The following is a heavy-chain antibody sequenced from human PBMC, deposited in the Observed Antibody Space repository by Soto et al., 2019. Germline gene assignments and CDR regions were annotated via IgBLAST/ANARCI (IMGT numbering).Heavy chain of an antibody. J-gene: IGHJ2*01. V-gene: IGHV3-30*18. D-gene: IGHD3-22*01. CDR2: ISHDGSTI. Sequence: QVQLVESGGGVVQPGRSLRLSCAASGIIFHTYGMHWVRQAPGKGLEWVAVISHDGSTIYYADSVKGRLTISRDNSKNTLFLQMSSLRAEDTAVYYCAKPVKENGYHYDIWYFDLWGRGTLVTVSS. CDR1: GIIFHTYG. CDR3: AKPVKENGYHYDIWYFDL.